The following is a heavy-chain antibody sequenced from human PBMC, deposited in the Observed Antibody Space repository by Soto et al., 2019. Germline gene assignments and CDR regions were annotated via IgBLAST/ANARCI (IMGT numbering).Heavy chain of an antibody. V-gene: IGHV1-3*05. D-gene: IGHD6-19*01. J-gene: IGHJ4*02. CDR2: INAGNGNT. CDR3: ARAVAVPADFDY. CDR1: GYTFTGYA. Sequence: QVQLVQSGAEEKKPGASVKVSCKASGYTFTGYAMHWVRQAPGQRLEWMGWINAGNGNTKYSQKFQGRVTITRDTSASTAYMELSSRRAEDTAVYYCARAVAVPADFDYWAQGTLVTVSS.